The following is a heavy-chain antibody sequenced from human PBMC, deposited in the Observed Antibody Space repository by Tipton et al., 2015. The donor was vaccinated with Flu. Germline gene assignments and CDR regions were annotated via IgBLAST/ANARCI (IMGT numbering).Heavy chain of an antibody. V-gene: IGHV6-1*01. J-gene: IGHJ4*02. CDR3: ARDSTLPGIAVAGNFDY. Sequence: TLSLTCAISGDSVSSNSAAWNWIRQSPSRGLEWLGRTYYRSKWYNDYAVSVKSRITINPDTSKNQFSLQLNSVTPEGTAVYYCARDSTLPGIAVAGNFDYWGQGTLVTVSS. CDR2: TYYRSKWYN. D-gene: IGHD6-19*01. CDR1: GDSVSSNSAA.